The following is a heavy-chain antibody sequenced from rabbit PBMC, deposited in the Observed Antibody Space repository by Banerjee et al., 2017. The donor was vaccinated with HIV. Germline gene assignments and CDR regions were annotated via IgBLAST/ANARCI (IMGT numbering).Heavy chain of an antibody. D-gene: IGHD4-1*01. V-gene: IGHV1S40*01. CDR3: ARDLAGVIGWNFNL. CDR1: GFSFSNKYV. Sequence: QSLEESGGDLVKPGASLTLTCTASGFSFSNKYVMCWVRQAPGKGLEWIGCIDAGSSGSTYYASWAKGRFTISKTSSTTVTLQMTSLTAADTASYFCARDLAGVIGWNFNLWGPGTLVTVS. J-gene: IGHJ4*01. CDR2: IDAGSSGST.